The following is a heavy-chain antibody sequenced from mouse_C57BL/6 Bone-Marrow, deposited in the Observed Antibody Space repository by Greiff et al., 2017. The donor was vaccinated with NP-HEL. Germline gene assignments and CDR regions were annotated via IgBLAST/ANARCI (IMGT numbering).Heavy chain of an antibody. J-gene: IGHJ2*01. V-gene: IGHV14-4*01. CDR3: TYYGSSNFDY. Sequence: VQLQQSGAELVRPGASVKLSCTASGFNIKDDYMHWVKLRPEQGLEWIGWIDPENGDTEYASKFQGKATITADTSSNTAYLQLSSLTSEDTAVYYCTYYGSSNFDYWGQGTTLTVSS. CDR2: IDPENGDT. D-gene: IGHD1-1*01. CDR1: GFNIKDDY.